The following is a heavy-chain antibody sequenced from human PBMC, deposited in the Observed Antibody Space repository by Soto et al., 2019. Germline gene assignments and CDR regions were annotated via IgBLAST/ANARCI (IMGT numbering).Heavy chain of an antibody. J-gene: IGHJ4*02. Sequence: VQLLESGGGLVQPGGSLRLSCAASGFTFSSYAMSWVRQAPGKGLEWVSAISGSGGSTYYADSVKGRFTISRDNSKNTLYLQMNSLRAEDTAVYYCAKAREPYSSSWYYFDYWGQGTLVTVSS. CDR2: ISGSGGST. D-gene: IGHD6-13*01. CDR3: AKAREPYSSSWYYFDY. V-gene: IGHV3-23*01. CDR1: GFTFSSYA.